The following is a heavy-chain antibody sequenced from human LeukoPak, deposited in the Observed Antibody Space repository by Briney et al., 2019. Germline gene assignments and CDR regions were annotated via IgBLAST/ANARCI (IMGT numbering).Heavy chain of an antibody. D-gene: IGHD2-2*01. CDR3: ARDIVVVPAALTDY. Sequence: GGSLRLSCAASGVTFSSYSMKWVRQAPGKGREWVSYISSSSSTIYYADSVKGRFTISRDNAKNSLYLQMNSLRAEDTAVYYCARDIVVVPAALTDYWGQGTLVTVSS. V-gene: IGHV3-48*01. CDR2: ISSSSSTI. J-gene: IGHJ4*02. CDR1: GVTFSSYS.